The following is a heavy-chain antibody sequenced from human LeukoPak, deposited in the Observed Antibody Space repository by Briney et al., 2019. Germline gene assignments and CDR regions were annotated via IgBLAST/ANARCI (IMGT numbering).Heavy chain of an antibody. Sequence: PGRSLRLSCAASGFTFSSYAMHWVRQSPGKGLEWVAGIWYDGSNKYYADSVKGRFTISRDNSKNTLYLQMNGLRLEGSALYYCASQSPRGTGWYGMGYWGQGTLVTVSS. D-gene: IGHD6-19*01. CDR2: IWYDGSNK. V-gene: IGHV3-30*01. CDR1: GFTFSSYA. J-gene: IGHJ4*02. CDR3: ASQSPRGTGWYGMGY.